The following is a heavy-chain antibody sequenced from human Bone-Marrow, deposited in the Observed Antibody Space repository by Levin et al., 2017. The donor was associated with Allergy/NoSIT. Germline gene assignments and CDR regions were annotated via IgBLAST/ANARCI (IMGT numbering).Heavy chain of an antibody. Sequence: GESLKISCTASGFSVSTNSMNWVRQAPGKGLEWVSILYSGGTTYYADSVKGRFTISRDNSKNALYLQMNSLRVEDTAVYYCARHQSGRGWFSYWGQGTLVTVSS. CDR1: GFSVSTNS. J-gene: IGHJ4*02. CDR2: LYSGGTT. V-gene: IGHV3-66*04. CDR3: ARHQSGRGWFSY. D-gene: IGHD6-19*01.